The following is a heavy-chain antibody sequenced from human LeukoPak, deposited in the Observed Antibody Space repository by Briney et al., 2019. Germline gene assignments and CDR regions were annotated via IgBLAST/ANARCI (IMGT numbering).Heavy chain of an antibody. CDR2: IGAYNGNT. V-gene: IGHV1-18*01. CDR3: ARDYYDSSGYYSDY. CDR1: GYTFTSYG. J-gene: IGHJ4*02. Sequence: ASVKVSCKASGYTFTSYGISWVRQAPGQGLEWMGWIGAYNGNTNYAQKLQGRVTMTTDTSTSTAYMELRSLRSDDTAVYYCARDYYDSSGYYSDYWGQGTLVTVSS. D-gene: IGHD3-22*01.